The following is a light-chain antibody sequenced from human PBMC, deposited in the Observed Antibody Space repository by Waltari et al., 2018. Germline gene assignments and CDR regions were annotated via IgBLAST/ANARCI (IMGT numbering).Light chain of an antibody. CDR1: QSVSTN. CDR2: DSS. V-gene: IGKV3-11*01. Sequence: VLTQSPATLSVSPGERATLYCRASQSVSTNLAWYQQRPGQPPRLLIYDSSKRATGIPARFSGSGSGTAFTLAIDSLEPEDFAVYYCQQRTNWWTFGQGTKVDIK. J-gene: IGKJ1*01. CDR3: QQRTNWWT.